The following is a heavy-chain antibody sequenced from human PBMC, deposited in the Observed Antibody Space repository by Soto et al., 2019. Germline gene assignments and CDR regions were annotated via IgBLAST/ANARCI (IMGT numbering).Heavy chain of an antibody. Sequence: SLRLSRTASGFTFSDFILAWVPPGPQKGLEWVASITRYSDYVYYAESVEGRFTISRDNAKNTLFLHMDDLRAEDTAMYFCARASCSSTACYIPDYFDYWGQGTMVTVS. CDR3: ARASCSSTACYIPDYFDY. V-gene: IGHV3-21*04. J-gene: IGHJ4*02. CDR2: ITRYSDYV. CDR1: GFTFSDFI. D-gene: IGHD2-2*02.